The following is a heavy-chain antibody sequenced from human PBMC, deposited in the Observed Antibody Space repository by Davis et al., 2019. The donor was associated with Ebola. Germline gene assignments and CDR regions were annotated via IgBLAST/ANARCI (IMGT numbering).Heavy chain of an antibody. CDR1: GYIFTKYY. CDR3: ATAGGIRYYYYGMDV. CDR2: LIPSGGAT. J-gene: IGHJ6*02. D-gene: IGHD2-15*01. V-gene: IGHV1-46*01. Sequence: AASVKVSCKASGYIFTKYYIHWVRQVPGQGLEWMGLLIPSGGATSYAQNFQGRVTMTRDTSTNTAYMELSSLRSDDTAVYYCATAGGIRYYYYGMDVWGQGTTVTVSS.